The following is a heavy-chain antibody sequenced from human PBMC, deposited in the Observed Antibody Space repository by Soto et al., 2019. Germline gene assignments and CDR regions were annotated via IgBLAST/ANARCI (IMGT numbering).Heavy chain of an antibody. CDR2: IYYSGST. Sequence: TLSLTCTVSGGSISSGGYYWSWIRQHPGKGLEWIGYIYYSGSTYYNPSLKSRVTISVDTSKNQFSLKLSSVTAADTAVYYCARDSDFWSGYYVSFDYWGQGTLVTVSS. D-gene: IGHD3-3*01. V-gene: IGHV4-31*03. CDR3: ARDSDFWSGYYVSFDY. J-gene: IGHJ4*02. CDR1: GGSISSGGYY.